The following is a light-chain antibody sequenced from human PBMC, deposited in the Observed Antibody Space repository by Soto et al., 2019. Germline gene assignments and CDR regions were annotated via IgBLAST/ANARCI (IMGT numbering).Light chain of an antibody. CDR3: QQYLTTPGT. V-gene: IGKV4-1*01. CDR1: QSVLSNSKNY. J-gene: IGKJ2*02. CDR2: WAS. Sequence: DIVMTQSPDSLAVSLGERATITCKSTQSVLSNSKNYLAWYQQKPGQPPKLLTYWASTRDSGVPDRFSGSGSGTYFTLTFSGLQAEDVAIYYCQQYLTTPGTFGQGTKLGIK.